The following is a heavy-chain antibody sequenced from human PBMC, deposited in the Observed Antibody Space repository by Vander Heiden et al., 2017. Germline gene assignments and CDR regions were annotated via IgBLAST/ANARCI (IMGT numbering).Heavy chain of an antibody. CDR3: ARQETFISAAGYYFDY. J-gene: IGHJ4*02. D-gene: IGHD6-13*01. V-gene: IGHV4-59*08. CDR2: IYYSGST. CDR1: GGSISGYY. Sequence: QVQLQESGPGLVKPSETTSLTCPVSGGSISGYYWGWIRQSPGKGLEWIGYIYYSGSTNYNPSLKSRVAISVDTSKNQFSLKLSSVTAADTAVYYCARQETFISAAGYYFDYWGQGTLVTVSS.